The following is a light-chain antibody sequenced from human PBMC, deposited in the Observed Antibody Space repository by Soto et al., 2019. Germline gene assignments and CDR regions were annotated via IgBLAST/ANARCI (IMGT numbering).Light chain of an antibody. V-gene: IGKV1-33*01. CDR3: QQYDNLPLT. Sequence: IQMTQSTSSLSASVGDRVTITCRASHSISSYLNWYQQKPGKAPKLLIYDASNLETGVPSRFSGSGSGTDFTFTISSLQPEDIATYYCQQYDNLPLTFGGGTKVDIK. J-gene: IGKJ4*01. CDR1: HSISSY. CDR2: DAS.